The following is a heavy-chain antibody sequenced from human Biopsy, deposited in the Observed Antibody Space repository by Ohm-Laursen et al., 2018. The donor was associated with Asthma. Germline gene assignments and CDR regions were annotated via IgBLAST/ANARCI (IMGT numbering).Heavy chain of an antibody. V-gene: IGHV1-69*13. Sequence: SVKVSCKVSGDSFSNYAISWVRQAPGQGLEWMGGLIPVLGTPDHAQMFEGRVTITADESTSTAYMELGSLSSEDTAVYYCARGYSGSDRIVYYYSGLEVWGQGTTVTVSS. J-gene: IGHJ6*02. D-gene: IGHD5-12*01. CDR3: ARGYSGSDRIVYYYSGLEV. CDR2: LIPVLGTP. CDR1: GDSFSNYA.